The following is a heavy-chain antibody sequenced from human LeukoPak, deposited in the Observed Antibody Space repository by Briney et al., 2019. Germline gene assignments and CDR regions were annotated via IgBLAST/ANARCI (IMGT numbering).Heavy chain of an antibody. J-gene: IGHJ4*02. CDR2: VNRDGSET. CDR1: GFALSSHW. CDR3: ARVRPWLGYFDY. D-gene: IGHD6-19*01. V-gene: IGHV3-7*01. Sequence: PGGSLRLSCAASGFALSSHWMTWVRQVPGRGPEWVANVNRDGSETYYLDSVKGRFTISKDNAKNSLYLQMNSLRAEDTAVYYCARVRPWLGYFDYWGQGTLVTVSS.